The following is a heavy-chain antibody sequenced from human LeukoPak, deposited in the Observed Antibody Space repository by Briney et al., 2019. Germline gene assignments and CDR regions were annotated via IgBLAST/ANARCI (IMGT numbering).Heavy chain of an antibody. D-gene: IGHD3-22*01. J-gene: IGHJ4*02. Sequence: GGSLRPSCAASGFTFDDYAMHWVRQAPGKGLEWVSLISGDGGSTYYADYVKGRFTISRDNSKNSLYLQMNSLRTEDTALYYCAKDTSYDSSGYYYGVDYWGQGTLVTVSS. CDR3: AKDTSYDSSGYYYGVDY. CDR1: GFTFDDYA. V-gene: IGHV3-43*02. CDR2: ISGDGGST.